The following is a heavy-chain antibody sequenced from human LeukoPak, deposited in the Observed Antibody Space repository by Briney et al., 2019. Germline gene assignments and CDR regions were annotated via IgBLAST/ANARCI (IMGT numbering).Heavy chain of an antibody. V-gene: IGHV3-21*01. CDR3: ACLGRGSSGWNQDISSYPYYMDI. CDR2: ISSGGSYI. CDR1: GLTVSNNY. J-gene: IGHJ6*03. D-gene: IGHD6-25*01. Sequence: GGSLRLSCAASGLTVSNNYMSWVGQAPGKGVQGVSSISSGGSYIYYVDSVKGRFTISRDNAKNSLHLQMSGLRAEHTAVYYCACLGRGSSGWNQDISSYPYYMDIWGKGTTVTVSS.